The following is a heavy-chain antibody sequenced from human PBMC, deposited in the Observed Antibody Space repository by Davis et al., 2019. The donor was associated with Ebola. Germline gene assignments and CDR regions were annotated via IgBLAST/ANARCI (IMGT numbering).Heavy chain of an antibody. CDR2: ISSSGSTI. CDR1: GFTFSSYE. Sequence: GESLKISCAASGFTFSSYEMNWVRQAPGKGLEWVSYISSSGSTIYYADSVKGRFTISRDNAKNSLYLQMNSLRAEDTAVYYCARDMGNLNSNWFDPWGQGTLVTVSS. CDR3: ARDMGNLNSNWFDP. V-gene: IGHV3-48*03. D-gene: IGHD1-1*01. J-gene: IGHJ5*02.